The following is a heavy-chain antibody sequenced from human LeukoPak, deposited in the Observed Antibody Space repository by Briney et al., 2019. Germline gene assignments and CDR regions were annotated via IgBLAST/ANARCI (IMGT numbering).Heavy chain of an antibody. V-gene: IGHV3-30*04. J-gene: IGHJ3*02. D-gene: IGHD6-6*01. CDR3: ASPGSTAARGAFDI. CDR1: GFTFSSYA. Sequence: PGRSLRLSCAASGFTFSSYAMHWVRQAPGKGLEWVAVISYDGSNKYYADSVKGRFTISRDNSKNTLYLQMNSLRAEDTAVYYCASPGSTAARGAFDIWGQGTMVTVSS. CDR2: ISYDGSNK.